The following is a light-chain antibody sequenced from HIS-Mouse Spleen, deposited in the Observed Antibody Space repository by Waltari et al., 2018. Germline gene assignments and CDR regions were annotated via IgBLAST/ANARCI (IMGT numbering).Light chain of an antibody. CDR1: QSVSSSY. V-gene: IGKV3-20*01. Sequence: EIVLTQSPGTLSLSPGERATLSCSAGQSVSSSYLAWYQQKPGQAPRLLIYGASSRATGIPERFSGSGSGTDFTLTISRLEPEDFAVYYCQQYGSSPLTFGGGTKVEIK. CDR2: GAS. CDR3: QQYGSSPLT. J-gene: IGKJ4*01.